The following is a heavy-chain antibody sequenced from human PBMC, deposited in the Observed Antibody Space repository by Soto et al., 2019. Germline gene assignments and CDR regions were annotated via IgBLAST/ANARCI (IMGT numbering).Heavy chain of an antibody. CDR3: AIGPRMWLAGGGY. D-gene: IGHD6-19*01. CDR1: GGSFSGYY. J-gene: IGHJ4*02. CDR2: INHSGIT. Sequence: SETLSLTCAVYGGSFSGYYWSWIRQPPGKGLEWLGEINHSGITDYNPSLKSRITISIDTYKKQFSLKLNSVTAADTAVYYCAIGPRMWLAGGGYWGQGTQVTVS. V-gene: IGHV4-34*01.